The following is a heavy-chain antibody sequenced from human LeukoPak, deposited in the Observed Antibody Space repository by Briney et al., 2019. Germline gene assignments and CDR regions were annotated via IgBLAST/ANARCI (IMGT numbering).Heavy chain of an antibody. D-gene: IGHD3-3*01. CDR2: ISGYSGDT. CDR3: ARVGYDFWSGYSTHSNWFDP. V-gene: IGHV1-18*01. CDR1: GYIFTSYA. J-gene: IGHJ5*02. Sequence: GASVKVSCKASGYIFTSYAISWVRQAPGEGLEWMGWISGYSGDTNYAQNLQGRVTLTTDTSTSTAYMELSSLRSEDTAVYYCARVGYDFWSGYSTHSNWFDPWDQGTLVTVSS.